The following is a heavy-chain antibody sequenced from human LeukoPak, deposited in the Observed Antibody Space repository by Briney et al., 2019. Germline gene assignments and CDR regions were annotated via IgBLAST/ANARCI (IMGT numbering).Heavy chain of an antibody. V-gene: IGHV1-18*01. Sequence: ASVKVSCKASGYTFTSYGISWVRQAPGQGLEWMGWISAYNGNTNYAQKLQGRVTMTRDTSISTAYMELSRLRSDDTAVYYRARDARSSTNSYDYWGQGTLVTVSS. CDR2: ISAYNGNT. J-gene: IGHJ4*02. CDR3: ARDARSSTNSYDY. CDR1: GYTFTSYG. D-gene: IGHD2-2*01.